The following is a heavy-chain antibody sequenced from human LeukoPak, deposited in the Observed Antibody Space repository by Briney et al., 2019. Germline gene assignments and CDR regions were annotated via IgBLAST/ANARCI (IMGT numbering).Heavy chain of an antibody. D-gene: IGHD1-26*01. Sequence: GGSLRLSCAASGFTFSSYAMSWVRQAPGKGLEWVSAISGSGGSTYCADSVKGRFTISRDNSKNTLYLQMNSLRAEDTAVYYCAKVDHSGSYLFDHWGQGTLVTVSS. CDR3: AKVDHSGSYLFDH. J-gene: IGHJ4*02. V-gene: IGHV3-23*01. CDR1: GFTFSSYA. CDR2: ISGSGGST.